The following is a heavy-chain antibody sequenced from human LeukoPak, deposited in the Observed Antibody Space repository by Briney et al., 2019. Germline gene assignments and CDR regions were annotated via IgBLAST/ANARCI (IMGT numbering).Heavy chain of an antibody. CDR2: INHSGST. J-gene: IGHJ4*02. CDR3: AREEEDYYDSSGYRDY. CDR1: GGSFSGYY. V-gene: IGHV4-34*01. Sequence: KPSETLSLTCAVYGGSFSGYYWSWIRQPPGKGLEWIGEINHSGSTNYNPSLKSRVTISVDTSKNQFSLKLSSVTAADTAVYYCAREEEDYYDSSGYRDYWGQGTLVTVSS. D-gene: IGHD3-22*01.